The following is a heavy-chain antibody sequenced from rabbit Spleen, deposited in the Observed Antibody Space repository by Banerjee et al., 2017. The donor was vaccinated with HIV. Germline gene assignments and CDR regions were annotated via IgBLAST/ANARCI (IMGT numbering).Heavy chain of an antibody. J-gene: IGHJ4*01. CDR2: IYVGSGGGT. Sequence: EESGGDLVKPEGSLTLTCTASGFSFSYSYWICWVRQAPGKGLEWIACIYVGSGGGTKYASWAKGRFFMSRTSSTTVTLQMTSLTAADTATYFCARDLVAVIGWNFNLWGPGTLVTVS. CDR1: GFSFSYSYW. V-gene: IGHV1S45*01. CDR3: ARDLVAVIGWNFNL. D-gene: IGHD1-1*01.